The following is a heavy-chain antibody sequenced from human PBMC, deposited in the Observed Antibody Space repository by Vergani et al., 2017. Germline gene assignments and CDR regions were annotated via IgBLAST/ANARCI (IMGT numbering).Heavy chain of an antibody. V-gene: IGHV3-30*18. J-gene: IGHJ4*02. CDR3: AKMLWATLIDY. CDR1: GFTFSSYG. CDR2: ISYDGSNK. D-gene: IGHD2-21*01. Sequence: QVQLVESGGGVVQPGRSLRLSCAASGFTFSSYGMHWVRQAPGKGLEWVAVISYDGSNKYYADSVKGRFTISRDNSKNTRYLQMNSLRAEDTAVYYCAKMLWATLIDYWGQGTLVTVAS.